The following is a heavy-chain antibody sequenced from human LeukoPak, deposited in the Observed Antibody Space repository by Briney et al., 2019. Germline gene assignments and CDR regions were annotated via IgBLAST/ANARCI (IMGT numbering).Heavy chain of an antibody. CDR1: GFTFSNYW. CDR3: ARDYQGHFES. V-gene: IGHV3-7*05. CDR2: IKRDGGEK. D-gene: IGHD2-2*01. Sequence: GGSLRLSCAASGFTFSNYWMSWVRQAPGKGLEWVANIKRDGGEKYYMDSVGGRFTISRDNAKSSLYLQMNSLRVEDTAVYYCARDYQGHFESWGQGTLVTVSS. J-gene: IGHJ4*02.